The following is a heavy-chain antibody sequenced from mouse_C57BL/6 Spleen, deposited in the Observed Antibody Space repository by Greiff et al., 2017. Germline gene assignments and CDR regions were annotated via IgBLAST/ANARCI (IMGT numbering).Heavy chain of an antibody. Sequence: VQLQQPGAELVKPGASVKMSCKASGYTFTSYWITWVKQRPGQGLEWIGDIYPGSGSTNYNEKFKSKATLTVDTSSSTADMQLSSLTSEDSAVEYCARGCYSNLWCADWGKGTLVTVSA. V-gene: IGHV1-55*01. D-gene: IGHD2-5*01. CDR3: ARGCYSNLWCAD. CDR2: IYPGSGST. J-gene: IGHJ3*01. CDR1: GYTFTSYW.